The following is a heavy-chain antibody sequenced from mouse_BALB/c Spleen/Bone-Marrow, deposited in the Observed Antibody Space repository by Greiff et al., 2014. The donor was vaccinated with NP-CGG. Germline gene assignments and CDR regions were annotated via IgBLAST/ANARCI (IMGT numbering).Heavy chain of an antibody. D-gene: IGHD4-1*01. V-gene: IGHV1-54*01. J-gene: IGHJ4*01. CDR2: INPGSGGT. Sequence: QVQLQQSGAELVRPGTSVKVSCKASGYAFTNYLIELVKQRPGQGLEWIGVINPGSGGTNYNEKFRGKATLTADKSSSTAYMQLSSLTSDDSAVYFCARCLTGTSALDFWGQGTSVTVSS. CDR3: ARCLTGTSALDF. CDR1: GYAFTNYL.